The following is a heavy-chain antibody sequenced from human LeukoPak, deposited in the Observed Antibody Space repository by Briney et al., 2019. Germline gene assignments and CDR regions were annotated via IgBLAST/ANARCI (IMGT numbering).Heavy chain of an antibody. Sequence: GGSLRLSCAASGFTVSSNYMSWVRQAPGKGLEWVSVIYSGGTTYYADSVKGRFTISRDNSNNTLYLQMDSLRAEDTAVYYCARGPVTRFEVWGQGTMVTVSS. CDR3: ARGPVTRFEV. CDR2: IYSGGTT. J-gene: IGHJ3*01. D-gene: IGHD4-17*01. V-gene: IGHV3-53*01. CDR1: GFTVSSNY.